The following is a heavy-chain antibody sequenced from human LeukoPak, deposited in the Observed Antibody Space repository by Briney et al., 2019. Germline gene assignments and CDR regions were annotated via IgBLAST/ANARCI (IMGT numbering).Heavy chain of an antibody. J-gene: IGHJ4*02. CDR1: GFTFDDYA. D-gene: IGHD1-26*01. Sequence: AGRSLRLSCAASGFTFDDYAMHWVRQAPGKGLEWVSGISWNSGSIGYADSVKGRFTISRDNAKNSLYLQMNSLRAEDTALYYCAKDALSKLGATTCFDYWGQGTLVTVSS. CDR3: AKDALSKLGATTCFDY. V-gene: IGHV3-9*01. CDR2: ISWNSGSI.